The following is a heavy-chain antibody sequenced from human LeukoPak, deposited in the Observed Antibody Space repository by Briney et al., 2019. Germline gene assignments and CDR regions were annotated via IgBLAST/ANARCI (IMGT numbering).Heavy chain of an antibody. J-gene: IGHJ4*02. D-gene: IGHD6-19*01. CDR1: GFTFSSYG. CDR2: IWYDGSNK. Sequence: GRSLRLSCAASGFTFSSYGMHWVRQAPGKGLEWVAVIWYDGSNKYYADSVKGRFTISRDNSKNTLYLQMNSLRAEYTAVYYCAKDSLDSSGRYYFGYWGQGTLVTVSS. V-gene: IGHV3-33*06. CDR3: AKDSLDSSGRYYFGY.